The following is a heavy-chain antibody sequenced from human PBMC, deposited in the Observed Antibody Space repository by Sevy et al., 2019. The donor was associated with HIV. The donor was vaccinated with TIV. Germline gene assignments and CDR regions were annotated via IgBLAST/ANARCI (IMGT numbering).Heavy chain of an antibody. Sequence: ASVKVSCKASGYTFTSYVINWVRQATGQGLEWMGWMNPNSGNTGCAQKFQGRVTMTRNTSISTAYMELSSLRSEDTAVYYCAITTGDSSGFDYWGQGTLVTVSS. CDR1: GYTFTSYV. CDR3: AITTGDSSGFDY. V-gene: IGHV1-8*01. D-gene: IGHD3-22*01. CDR2: MNPNSGNT. J-gene: IGHJ4*02.